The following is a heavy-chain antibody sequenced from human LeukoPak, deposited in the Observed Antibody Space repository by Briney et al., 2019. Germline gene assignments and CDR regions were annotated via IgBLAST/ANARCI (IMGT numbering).Heavy chain of an antibody. J-gene: IGHJ4*02. CDR2: IDPSGSSL. CDR3: ARSAYNWN. D-gene: IGHD1-20*01. Sequence: GGSLRLSCAASGFTLSDYVMAWIRQPPGKGLEWVAYIDPSGSSLYYADSVKGRFTVSRDNAKNSLFLQMKSLRAEDSAAYYCARSAYNWNWGQGTLVAVSS. V-gene: IGHV3-11*01. CDR1: GFTLSDYV.